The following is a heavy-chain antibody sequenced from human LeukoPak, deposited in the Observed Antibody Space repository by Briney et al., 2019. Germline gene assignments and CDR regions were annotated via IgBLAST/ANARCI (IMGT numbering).Heavy chain of an antibody. Sequence: PGGSLRLSCAASGFAFSNYWMSWVRQAPGKGLEWVANVKQDGSEKNYVDSVKGRFTISRDNAKNSLFLQMNSLRAEDTAMYFCAREGILAAVDYWGQGTLVTVSS. V-gene: IGHV3-7*01. CDR3: AREGILAAVDY. D-gene: IGHD6-13*01. J-gene: IGHJ4*02. CDR2: VKQDGSEK. CDR1: GFAFSNYW.